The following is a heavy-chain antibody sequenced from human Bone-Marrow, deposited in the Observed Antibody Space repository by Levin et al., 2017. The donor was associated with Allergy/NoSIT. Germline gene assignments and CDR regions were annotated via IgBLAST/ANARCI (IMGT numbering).Heavy chain of an antibody. CDR1: GYTFTSYA. J-gene: IGHJ2*01. Sequence: KISCQASGYTFTSYAMNWVRQAPGQGLEWMGWINTNTGNPTYAQGFTGRFVFSLDTSVSTAYLQISSLKAEDTAVYYCARENHYDFWSGRRYWYFDLWGRGTLVTVSS. V-gene: IGHV7-4-1*02. CDR3: ARENHYDFWSGRRYWYFDL. CDR2: INTNTGNP. D-gene: IGHD3-3*01.